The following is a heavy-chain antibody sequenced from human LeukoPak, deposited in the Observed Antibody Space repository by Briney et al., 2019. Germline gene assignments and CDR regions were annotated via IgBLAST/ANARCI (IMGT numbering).Heavy chain of an antibody. Sequence: SETLSLTCAVYGGSFSGYYWSWIRQPPGKGLEWIGEINHSGSTNYNPSLKSRVAISVDTSKNQFSLKLSSVTAADTAVYYCARPKTVGDFDLWGRGTLVTVSS. V-gene: IGHV4-34*01. J-gene: IGHJ2*01. CDR2: INHSGST. CDR1: GGSFSGYY. CDR3: ARPKTVGDFDL. D-gene: IGHD3-10*01.